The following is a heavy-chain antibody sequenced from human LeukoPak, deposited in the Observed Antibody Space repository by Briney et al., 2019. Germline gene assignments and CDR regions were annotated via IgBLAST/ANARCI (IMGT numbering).Heavy chain of an antibody. CDR2: INPNSGGT. CDR1: GYTFTSYG. V-gene: IGHV1-2*02. Sequence: GASVKVSCKASGYTFTSYGISWVRQAPGQGLEWMGWINPNSGGTNYAQKFQGRVTMTRDTSISTAYMELSRLRSDDTAVYYCAREDHEMATGRDDAFDIWGQGTMVTVSS. J-gene: IGHJ3*02. CDR3: AREDHEMATGRDDAFDI. D-gene: IGHD5-24*01.